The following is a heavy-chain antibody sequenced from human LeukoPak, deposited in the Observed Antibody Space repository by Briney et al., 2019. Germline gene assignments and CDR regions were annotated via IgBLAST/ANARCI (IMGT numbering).Heavy chain of an antibody. V-gene: IGHV3-21*01. CDR3: ARDRIMITFGGVSDY. CDR1: GFTFSSYS. CDR2: ISSSSSYI. D-gene: IGHD3-16*01. J-gene: IGHJ4*02. Sequence: GGSLRLSCAASGFTFSSYSVNWVRQAPGKGLEWVSSISSSSSYIYYADSVKGRFTISRDNAKNSLYLQMNSLRAEDTAVYYCARDRIMITFGGVSDYWGQGTLVTVSS.